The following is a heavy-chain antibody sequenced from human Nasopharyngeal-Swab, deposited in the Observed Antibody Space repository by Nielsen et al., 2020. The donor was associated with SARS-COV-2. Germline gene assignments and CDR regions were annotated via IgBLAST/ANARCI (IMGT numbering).Heavy chain of an antibody. CDR2: IKSKTDGGTT. J-gene: IGHJ6*04. V-gene: IGHV3-15*01. CDR3: TSRSTTVTTSLRADV. CDR1: GFTFSNAW. D-gene: IGHD4-17*01. Sequence: GGSLRLSCAASGFTFSNAWMSWVRQAPGKGLEWVGRIKSKTDGGTTDYAAPVKGRFTISRDDSKKTLYLQMNSLKTEDTAVYYCTSRSTTVTTSLRADVWGKGTTVTVSS.